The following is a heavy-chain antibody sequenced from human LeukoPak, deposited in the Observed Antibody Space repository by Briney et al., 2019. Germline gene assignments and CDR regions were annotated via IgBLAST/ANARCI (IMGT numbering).Heavy chain of an antibody. Sequence: SETLSLTCTVSGGSISSSSYYWGWIRQPPGKGLEWIGSIYYSGSTNYNPSLKSRVTISVDTSKNQFSLKLSSVTAADTAVYYCARVFGGSGWTPSWFDPWGQGTLVTVSS. D-gene: IGHD6-19*01. CDR2: IYYSGST. J-gene: IGHJ5*02. V-gene: IGHV4-39*07. CDR1: GGSISSSSYY. CDR3: ARVFGGSGWTPSWFDP.